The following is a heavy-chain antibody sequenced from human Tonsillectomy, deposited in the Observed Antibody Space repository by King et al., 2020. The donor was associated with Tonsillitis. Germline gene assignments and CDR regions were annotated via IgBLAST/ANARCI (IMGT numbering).Heavy chain of an antibody. CDR1: GFTFSSYW. Sequence: VQLVESGGGLVQPGGSLRLSCAASGFTFSSYWMHWVRQAPGKGLVWVSRINVDESATNYADSVKGRFTISRDNAKNTLFLQMISLRAEDTAVYCCVRGHRGAFDIWGQGIMVIVSS. J-gene: IGHJ3*02. V-gene: IGHV3-74*01. CDR2: INVDESAT. CDR3: VRGHRGAFDI.